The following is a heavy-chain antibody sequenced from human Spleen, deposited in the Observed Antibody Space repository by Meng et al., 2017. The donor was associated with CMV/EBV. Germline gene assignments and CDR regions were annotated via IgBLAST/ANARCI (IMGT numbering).Heavy chain of an antibody. J-gene: IGHJ4*02. CDR1: GFTFSSYS. CDR2: ISSSSSYI. D-gene: IGHD4-11*01. V-gene: IGHV3-21*01. Sequence: GGSLRLSCAASGFTFSSYSMNWVRQAPGKGLEWVSSISSSSSYIYYADPVKGRFTISRDNAKNSLYLQMNSLRAEDTAVYYCARERDYSNYGNFDYWGQGTLVTVSS. CDR3: ARERDYSNYGNFDY.